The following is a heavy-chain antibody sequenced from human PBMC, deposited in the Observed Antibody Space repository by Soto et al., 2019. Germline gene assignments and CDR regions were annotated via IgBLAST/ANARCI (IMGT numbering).Heavy chain of an antibody. CDR2: IYYSGST. D-gene: IGHD3-10*01. Sequence: SETLSLTCTVSGGSISSGYYYWSWIRQPPGKGLEWIGYIYYSGSTYYNPSLKSRVTISVDTSKNQFSLKLSSVTAADTAVYYCARVPMVRGSPSFDYWGQGTLVTVSS. J-gene: IGHJ4*02. CDR1: GGSISSGYYY. V-gene: IGHV4-30-4*01. CDR3: ARVPMVRGSPSFDY.